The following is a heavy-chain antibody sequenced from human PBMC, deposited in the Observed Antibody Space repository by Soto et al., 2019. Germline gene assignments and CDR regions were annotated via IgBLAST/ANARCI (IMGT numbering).Heavy chain of an antibody. J-gene: IGHJ6*02. Sequence: EVQLVESGGGLVQPGRSLRLSCAASGFTFDDYAMHCVRQAPGKGLEWVSGISWNSGSIGYADSVKGRFTISRDNAKNSLYLQMNSLRAEDTALYYCARTKGAVAGWYYGMDVWGQGTTVTVSS. D-gene: IGHD6-19*01. V-gene: IGHV3-9*01. CDR2: ISWNSGSI. CDR3: ARTKGAVAGWYYGMDV. CDR1: GFTFDDYA.